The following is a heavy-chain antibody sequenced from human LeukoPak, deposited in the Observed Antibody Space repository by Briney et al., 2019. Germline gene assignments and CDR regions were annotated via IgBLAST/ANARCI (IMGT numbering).Heavy chain of an antibody. CDR1: GGSISSYF. CDR3: ARSAGGTYYGGNLWANNYYYGMDV. V-gene: IGHV4-59*01. D-gene: IGHD4-23*01. Sequence: SSETLSLTCTVSGGSISSYFWSWIRQPPGKGLEWIGYIYYSGSTNYNPSLKSRVTISVDTSKNQFSLKLSSVTAADTAVYYCARSAGGTYYGGNLWANNYYYGMDVWGQGTTVTVSS. CDR2: IYYSGST. J-gene: IGHJ6*02.